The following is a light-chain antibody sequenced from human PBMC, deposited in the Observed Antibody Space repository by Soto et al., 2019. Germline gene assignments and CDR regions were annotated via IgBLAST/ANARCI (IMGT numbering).Light chain of an antibody. V-gene: IGKV3-15*01. CDR3: QQYDSSPKT. CDR1: QSVGIK. CDR2: GAS. Sequence: EIVMTQSPATLSVSPGERATLSCRASQSVGIKLAWYQQKPGQAPRILIHGASTRASGISARFSGSGSGTEFTLTITNLQSEDFAIYYCQQYDSSPKTFGQGTKVEIK. J-gene: IGKJ1*01.